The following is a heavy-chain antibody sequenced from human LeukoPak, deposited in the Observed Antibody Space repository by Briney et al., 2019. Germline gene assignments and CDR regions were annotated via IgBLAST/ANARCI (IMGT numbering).Heavy chain of an antibody. V-gene: IGHV3-9*01. CDR1: GFTFDDYA. CDR3: VKDESTGGVAPGHFHGLGV. D-gene: IGHD3-16*01. Sequence: PGRSLRLSCAASGFTFDDYAMHWVRQAPGKGLEWVSGISWNSGSIGYADSVKGRFTISRDNAKNSLFLQMDRLRVEDTALYYCVKDESTGGVAPGHFHGLGVWGQGTTVTVSS. J-gene: IGHJ6*02. CDR2: ISWNSGSI.